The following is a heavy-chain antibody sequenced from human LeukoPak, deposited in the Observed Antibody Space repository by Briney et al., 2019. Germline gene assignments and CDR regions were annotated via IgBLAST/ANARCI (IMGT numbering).Heavy chain of an antibody. V-gene: IGHV4-4*07. Sequence: PSETLSLTGTVPGGSFSSYFWSWIRQPAGKGLEWIGRIYTSGSTSCNPSLKSRVIMSVDTSKNQFSLKLSSVTAADTAVYYCARGSRWFDPWGQGTLVTVSS. CDR2: IYTSGST. J-gene: IGHJ5*02. CDR1: GGSFSSYF. D-gene: IGHD6-13*01. CDR3: ARGSRWFDP.